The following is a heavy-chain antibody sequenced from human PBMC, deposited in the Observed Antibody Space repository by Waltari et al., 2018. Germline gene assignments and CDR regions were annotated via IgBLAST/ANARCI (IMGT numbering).Heavy chain of an antibody. CDR3: ARLYNTGWYGIDY. CDR1: GFTFRSYW. J-gene: IGHJ4*02. D-gene: IGHD6-19*01. Sequence: EVQLVESGGGLVQPGGSLSLSCAASGFTFRSYWMSWVRQAPGKGLGWVGNIKQDGSEKYSVDSVKGRFTISRDNAKNSLSLQMNSLRAEDTAVYFCARLYNTGWYGIDYWGQGTLVTVSS. CDR2: IKQDGSEK. V-gene: IGHV3-7*01.